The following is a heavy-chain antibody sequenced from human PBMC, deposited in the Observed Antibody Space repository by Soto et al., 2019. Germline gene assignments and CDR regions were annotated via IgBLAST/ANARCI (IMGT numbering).Heavy chain of an antibody. CDR1: GFTFNTYW. J-gene: IGHJ4*02. D-gene: IGHD3-22*01. CDR2: ISGDGSQT. CDR3: VRGYFYDNAGPYFDY. V-gene: IGHV3-74*01. Sequence: EVQLVESGGGLVQSGGSLRLSCAASGFTFNTYWMHWVRQAPGKGPVWVSRISGDGSQTRYADSVQGRFTISRDNAKNTLYLQMNSPRAEDTAVYYCVRGYFYDNAGPYFDYWGQGTLVTVSS.